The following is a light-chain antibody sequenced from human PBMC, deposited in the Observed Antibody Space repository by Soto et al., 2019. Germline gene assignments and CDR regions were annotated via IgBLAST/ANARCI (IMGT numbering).Light chain of an antibody. CDR3: QSYDSSLSGPS. V-gene: IGLV1-40*01. CDR2: GNS. Sequence: QPVLTQPPSVSGAPGQRITISCTGSSSNIGAGYDVHWYQQLPGTAPKLLIYGNSNRPSGVPDRFSGSKSGTSASLAITGLQAEDEADYYRQSYDSSLSGPSFGGGTKLTVL. CDR1: SSNIGAGYD. J-gene: IGLJ2*01.